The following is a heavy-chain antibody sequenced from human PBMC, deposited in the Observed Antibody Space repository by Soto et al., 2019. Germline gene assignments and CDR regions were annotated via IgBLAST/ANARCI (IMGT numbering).Heavy chain of an antibody. Sequence: GGSLRLSCAASGFTFSSYSMNWVRQAPGKGLEWVSSISSSSSYIYYADSVKGRFTISRDNAKNSLYLQMNSLRAEDTAVYYCVRGVIIEALYFDYWGQGTLVTVSS. CDR2: ISSSSSYI. CDR1: GFTFSSYS. D-gene: IGHD3-10*01. CDR3: VRGVIIEALYFDY. V-gene: IGHV3-21*01. J-gene: IGHJ4*02.